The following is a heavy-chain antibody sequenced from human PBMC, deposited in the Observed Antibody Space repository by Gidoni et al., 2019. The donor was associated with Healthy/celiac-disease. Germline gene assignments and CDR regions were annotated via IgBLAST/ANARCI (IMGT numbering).Heavy chain of an antibody. J-gene: IGHJ4*02. CDR1: GYTFTGYY. D-gene: IGHD3-10*01. V-gene: IGHV1-2*02. CDR3: ARVLLMWGSAVGY. CDR2: INPNSGGT. Sequence: VQLVQSGAAVKKPGASVKAACTATGYTFTGYYMHWVRQVPGQVLEWMEWINPNSGGTNYAEKFQCRVTMARDTSISTAYMELSRLGSDDTAVYYCARVLLMWGSAVGYWGQGTLVTVSS.